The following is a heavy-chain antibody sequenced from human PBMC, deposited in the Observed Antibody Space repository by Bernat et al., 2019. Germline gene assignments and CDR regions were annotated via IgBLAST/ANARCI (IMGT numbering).Heavy chain of an antibody. CDR1: GFTFSSYA. D-gene: IGHD2-15*01. CDR2: ISGSGGST. CDR3: AKQLGYCSDGTCYFDY. V-gene: IGHV3-23*01. J-gene: IGHJ4*02. Sequence: EVQLLESGGGSVQPGGSLRLSCAASGFTFSSYAMSWVRQAPGKGLEWVSAISGSGGSTYYADSVKGRFTISRDNSKNTVYLQMKSLRAEDTAIYYCAKQLGYCSDGTCYFDYWGQGTLVTVSS.